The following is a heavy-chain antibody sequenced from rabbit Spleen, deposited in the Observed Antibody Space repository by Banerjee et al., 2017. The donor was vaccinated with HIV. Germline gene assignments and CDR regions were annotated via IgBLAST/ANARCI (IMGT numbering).Heavy chain of an antibody. V-gene: IGHV1S7*01. Sequence: QSLKESGVGLVKPGASLTLTCTVSGFTISTYWMCWVRQALGKGLEWIGCINGGGAVTWYATWVNGRFTISSHNAQNTLYLQLSSLTAADTATYFCVRDQAGDADYGPYYLNLWGPGTLVTVS. CDR2: INGGGAVT. CDR1: GFTISTYW. CDR3: VRDQAGDADYGPYYLNL. D-gene: IGHD2-1*01. J-gene: IGHJ4*01.